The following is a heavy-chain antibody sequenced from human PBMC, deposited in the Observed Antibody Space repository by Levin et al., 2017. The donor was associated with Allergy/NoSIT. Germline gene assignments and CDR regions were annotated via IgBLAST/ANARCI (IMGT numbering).Heavy chain of an antibody. D-gene: IGHD2-21*02. Sequence: GESLKISCAASGFTFRSYVIHWVRQAPGKGLEWVALISSDGTDKYYADSVKGRFTISRDNSKNTLYLQMNSLRAEDTAVYYCARDIGLCGGDCWDAFDIWGQGTMVTVSS. CDR2: ISSDGTDK. CDR1: GFTFRSYV. J-gene: IGHJ3*02. CDR3: ARDIGLCGGDCWDAFDI. V-gene: IGHV3-30*03.